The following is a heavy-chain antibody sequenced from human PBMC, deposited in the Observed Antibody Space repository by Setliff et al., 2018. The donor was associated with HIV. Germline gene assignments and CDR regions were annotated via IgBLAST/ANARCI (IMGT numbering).Heavy chain of an antibody. J-gene: IGHJ4*02. CDR1: GYTFVNYG. V-gene: IGHV1-2*02. CDR3: ARTHYYDSSGYLDY. Sequence: ASVKVSCKVSGYTFVNYGISWVRQAPGQGLEWMGWINPNSGGTKYALNFQGRVTMTGDTSISTAYMELSRLRSDDTAVFFCARTHYYDSSGYLDYWGQGTLVTVSS. CDR2: INPNSGGT. D-gene: IGHD3-22*01.